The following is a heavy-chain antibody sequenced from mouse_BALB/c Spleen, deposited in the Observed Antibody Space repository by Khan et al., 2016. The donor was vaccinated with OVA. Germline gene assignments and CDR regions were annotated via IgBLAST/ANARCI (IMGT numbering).Heavy chain of an antibody. CDR2: IWSDGVT. J-gene: IGHJ1*01. Sequence: QVQLKQSGPDLVAPSQSLSITCNVSGFSLTRYGVHWVSQPPGKGLEWLVVIWSDGVTTYNSAIKSRLSISTDNSKTQVFLKMNSLQTAETAMYYCARHRLGYFDVWCAGTTVTVSS. CDR3: ARHRLGYFDV. V-gene: IGHV2-6-2*01. CDR1: GFSLTRYG.